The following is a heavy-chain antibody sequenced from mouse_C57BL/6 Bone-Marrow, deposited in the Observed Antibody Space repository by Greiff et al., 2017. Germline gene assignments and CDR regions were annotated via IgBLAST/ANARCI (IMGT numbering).Heavy chain of an antibody. CDR3: ARHAYYSNLYAMDY. J-gene: IGHJ4*01. CDR2: ISNGGGST. Sequence: EVKLMESGGGLVQPGGSLKLSCAASGFTFSDYYMYWVRQTPEKRLEWVAYISNGGGSTYYPATVKGRFTITRDNAKNTLYLQMSRLKSEDTAMYYCARHAYYSNLYAMDYWGQGTSVTVSS. CDR1: GFTFSDYY. V-gene: IGHV5-12*01. D-gene: IGHD2-5*01.